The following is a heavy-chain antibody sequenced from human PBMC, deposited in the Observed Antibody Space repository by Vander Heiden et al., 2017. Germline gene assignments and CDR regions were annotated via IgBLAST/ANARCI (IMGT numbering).Heavy chain of an antibody. Sequence: QLQLQESGPGLVKPSETLSLTCTVSGCSISSSSYYSGWIRQPPGKGLEWIGSIYYSGSTYDNPSLKSRVTISVDTSKNQFSLKLSSVTAADTAVYYCARASGSDVFDIWGQGTMVTVSS. CDR1: GCSISSSSYY. CDR2: IYYSGST. CDR3: ARASGSDVFDI. J-gene: IGHJ3*02. D-gene: IGHD6-19*01. V-gene: IGHV4-39*01.